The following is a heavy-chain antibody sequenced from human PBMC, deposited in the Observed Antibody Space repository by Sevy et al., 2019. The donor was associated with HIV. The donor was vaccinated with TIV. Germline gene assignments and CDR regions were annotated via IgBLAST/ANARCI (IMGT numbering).Heavy chain of an antibody. CDR1: GFSFSSYS. V-gene: IGHV3-48*01. CDR3: ARPRANYVDHYFFYAMDV. D-gene: IGHD4-17*01. CDR2: ISSSSGTI. Sequence: GGSLRLSCVTSGFSFSSYSMNWVRQAPGKGLEWVSYISSSSGTIRYADSVKGRLTISRDNAKNSLFLQMNSLTTEDTAVYYCARPRANYVDHYFFYAMDVWGQGTTVTVSS. J-gene: IGHJ6*02.